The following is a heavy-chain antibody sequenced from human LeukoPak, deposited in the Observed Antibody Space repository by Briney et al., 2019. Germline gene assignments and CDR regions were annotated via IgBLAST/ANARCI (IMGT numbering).Heavy chain of an antibody. V-gene: IGHV3-48*04. D-gene: IGHD3-10*01. J-gene: IGHJ4*02. CDR3: ARDLLWFGESILYYFDY. CDR2: ISSSSSTI. Sequence: PGGSLRLSCAASGLTFSSYSMNWVRQAPGKGLEWVSYISSSSSTIYYADSVKGRFTISRDNAKNSLYLQMNSLRAEDTAVYYCARDLLWFGESILYYFDYWGQGTLVTVSS. CDR1: GLTFSSYS.